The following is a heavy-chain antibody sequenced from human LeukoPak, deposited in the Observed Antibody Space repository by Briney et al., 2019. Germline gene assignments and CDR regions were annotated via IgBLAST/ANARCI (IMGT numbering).Heavy chain of an antibody. CDR2: ISGSGDST. D-gene: IGHD5-18*01. CDR3: ARGYSNLAY. V-gene: IGHV3-23*01. J-gene: IGHJ4*02. CDR1: GSGFSFSSYA. Sequence: GGSLTLSCAASGSGFSFSSYAMSWVRQAPGKGLEWVSGISGSGDSTHYADSVKGRFTISRDNSKNTLFLQMNSLRVEDTAVYYCARGYSNLAYWGQGTLVTVSS.